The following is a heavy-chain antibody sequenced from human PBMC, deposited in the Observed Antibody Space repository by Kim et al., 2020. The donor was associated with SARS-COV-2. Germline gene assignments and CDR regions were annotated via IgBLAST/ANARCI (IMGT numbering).Heavy chain of an antibody. V-gene: IGHV3-9*01. J-gene: IGHJ6*02. D-gene: IGHD3-10*01. Sequence: GGSLRLSCVVSGFTFGDFAMHWVRQSPGKGLEWVSGITWNSGQIGYADSVKGRFFISRDNAKSSLYLQMNSLRPDDTALYYCAKVGRQFYFYGLDAWGQGTTVIVS. CDR2: ITWNSGQI. CDR3: AKVGRQFYFYGLDA. CDR1: GFTFGDFA.